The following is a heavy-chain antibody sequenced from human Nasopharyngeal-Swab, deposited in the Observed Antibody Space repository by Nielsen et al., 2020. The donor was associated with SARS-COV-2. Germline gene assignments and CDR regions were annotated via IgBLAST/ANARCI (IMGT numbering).Heavy chain of an antibody. Sequence: GESLKISCATSGYRFTDYWIAWVRQAPGKGLECMGTIFPGDSDTRYSPSFEGRVTISVDQSITPAYLHWTSLKASDTAKYYCAIGAAVGTLFHGMDVWGQGTMVTVSS. V-gene: IGHV5-51*01. CDR2: IFPGDSDT. CDR3: AIGAAVGTLFHGMDV. CDR1: GYRFTDYW. D-gene: IGHD1-26*01. J-gene: IGHJ6*02.